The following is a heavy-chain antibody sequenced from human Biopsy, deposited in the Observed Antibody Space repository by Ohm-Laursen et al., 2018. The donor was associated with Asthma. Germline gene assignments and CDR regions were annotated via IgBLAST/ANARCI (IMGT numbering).Heavy chain of an antibody. CDR1: GGTFSNFA. J-gene: IGHJ6*02. CDR2: IMTVFGTT. CDR3: ARCQVGYSSGWSLLLKKIYYSGMDV. Sequence: SVKISCKAPGGTFSNFAISWVRQAPGQGLEWLGGIMTVFGTTNYAQKFQGRVTITADESTSTAYMEVNSLRSEDTAIYYCARCQVGYSSGWSLLLKKIYYSGMDVWGQGTAVTVSS. D-gene: IGHD6-19*01. V-gene: IGHV1-69*13.